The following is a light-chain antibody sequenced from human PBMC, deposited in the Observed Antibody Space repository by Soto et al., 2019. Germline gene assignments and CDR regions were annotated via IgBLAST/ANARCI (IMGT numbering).Light chain of an antibody. Sequence: QSVLTQPPSASGTPGQRVTISCSGSSSNIGSNAVNWYQQLPRTAPKLLIYNNDERPSGVSDRFSGSKSGTSASLAISGLQSEDEADYYCASWDGSLRGVVFGGGTKLTVL. V-gene: IGLV1-44*01. CDR3: ASWDGSLRGVV. J-gene: IGLJ2*01. CDR1: SSNIGSNA. CDR2: NND.